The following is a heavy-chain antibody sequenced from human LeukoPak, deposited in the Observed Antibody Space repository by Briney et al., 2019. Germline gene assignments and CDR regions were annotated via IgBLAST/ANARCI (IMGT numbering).Heavy chain of an antibody. CDR3: AREVGIAARPFDY. Sequence: LETLSLTCTVSGGSVSSGSYYWSWIRQPPGKGLEWIGYIYYGGSTNYNPSLKSRVTISVDTSKNQFSLKLSSVTAADTAVYYCAREVGIAARPFDYWGQGTLVTVSS. D-gene: IGHD6-6*01. J-gene: IGHJ4*02. V-gene: IGHV4-61*01. CDR2: IYYGGST. CDR1: GGSVSSGSYY.